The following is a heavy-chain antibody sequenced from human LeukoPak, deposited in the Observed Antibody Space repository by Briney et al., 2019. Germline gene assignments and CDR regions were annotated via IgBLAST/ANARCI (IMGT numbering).Heavy chain of an antibody. CDR3: ARDLYSSGWYVGDYFDY. D-gene: IGHD6-19*01. CDR2: IIPIFGTA. Sequence: GASVKVSCKASGGTFNSYAISWVRQAPGQGLEWMGRIIPIFGTANYAQKFQGRVTITTDESTSTAYMELSSLRSEDTAVYYCARDLYSSGWYVGDYFDYWGQGTLVTVSS. CDR1: GGTFNSYA. J-gene: IGHJ4*02. V-gene: IGHV1-69*05.